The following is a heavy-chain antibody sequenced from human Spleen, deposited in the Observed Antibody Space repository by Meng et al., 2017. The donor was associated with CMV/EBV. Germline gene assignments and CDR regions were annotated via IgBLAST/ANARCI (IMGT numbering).Heavy chain of an antibody. Sequence: SVKVSCKASGGTFGSYAISWVRQAPGQGLEWMGGIIPILGIANYAQKFQGRVTITADKSTSTAYMELSSLRSDDTAVYYCARTPMTTVTTRGGDWFDPWGQGTLVTVSS. J-gene: IGHJ5*02. V-gene: IGHV1-69*10. CDR2: IIPILGIA. D-gene: IGHD4-11*01. CDR3: ARTPMTTVTTRGGDWFDP. CDR1: GGTFGSYA.